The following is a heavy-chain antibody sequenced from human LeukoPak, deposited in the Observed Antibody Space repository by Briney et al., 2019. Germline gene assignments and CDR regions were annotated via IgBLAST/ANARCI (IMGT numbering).Heavy chain of an antibody. D-gene: IGHD1-14*01. CDR3: ARITNRDYFDL. V-gene: IGHV3-74*01. Sequence: GGSLRLSCAASGFIFSSYWFHWVRQVPGKGLVSVSRTNTDGSSTIYADSVKGRFTISRDNAKNTLYLQMNSLRAEDTALYYCARITNRDYFDLWGQGTLVTVSS. CDR2: TNTDGSST. J-gene: IGHJ4*02. CDR1: GFIFSSYW.